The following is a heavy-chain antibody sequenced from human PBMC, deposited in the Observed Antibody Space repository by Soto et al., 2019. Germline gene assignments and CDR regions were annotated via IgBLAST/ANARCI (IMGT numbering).Heavy chain of an antibody. V-gene: IGHV3-11*01. Sequence: QVQLVESGGGLVKPGGSLRLSCAASGFTFSDYYMSWLRQAPGQGLEWVSYISSSGSTIYYADSVKGRFTMPRDNAKNPLYLEMNSRSAEGTAVDYCARDGLDAGTSLNWFDPWGQGTLVTVSS. CDR2: ISSSGSTI. D-gene: IGHD1-7*01. J-gene: IGHJ5*02. CDR3: ARDGLDAGTSLNWFDP. CDR1: GFTFSDYY.